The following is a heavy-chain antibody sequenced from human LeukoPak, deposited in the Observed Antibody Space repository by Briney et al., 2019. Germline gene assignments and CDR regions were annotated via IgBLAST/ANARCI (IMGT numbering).Heavy chain of an antibody. CDR2: ISGRAERT. CDR3: AKDSTGVFDY. J-gene: IGHJ4*02. V-gene: IGHV3-23*01. Sequence: TGGSLRLSCAASGFTFSIYAMGWFRQAPGKGLEWVSVISGRAERTYYADSVKGRFTISRDNSMDTLYLQMNSLSTEDTAVYYCAKDSTGVFDYWGQGTLVTVSS. D-gene: IGHD2-2*01. CDR1: GFTFSIYA.